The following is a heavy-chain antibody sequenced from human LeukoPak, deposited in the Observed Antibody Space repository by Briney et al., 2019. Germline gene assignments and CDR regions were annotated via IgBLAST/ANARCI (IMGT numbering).Heavy chain of an antibody. CDR1: GFTFSTSW. Sequence: PGGSLRLSCAASGFTFSTSWMHWVRQAPGKGLVWVSRINSDGSGTTYADSVKGRFTISRDNAKNTLYLQMNSLRVADTAVYYCAKGAYGSGTFYTYVDSWGQGTLVTVSS. V-gene: IGHV3-74*01. D-gene: IGHD3-10*01. CDR3: AKGAYGSGTFYTYVDS. CDR2: INSDGSGT. J-gene: IGHJ4*02.